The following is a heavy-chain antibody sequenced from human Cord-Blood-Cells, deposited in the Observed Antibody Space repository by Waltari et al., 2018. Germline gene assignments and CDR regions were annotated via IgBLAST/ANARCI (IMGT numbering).Heavy chain of an antibody. CDR3: ASRDVYSGYDDY. D-gene: IGHD5-12*01. Sequence: EVQLVESGGGLVQPGGSLRLSCAASGFTFSSYEMTWVRQAPGKGLEWVSYISSSGSTIYYADSVKGRFTISRDNAKNSLYLQMNSLRAEDTAVYYCASRDVYSGYDDYWGQGTLVTVSS. CDR2: ISSSGSTI. CDR1: GFTFSSYE. J-gene: IGHJ4*02. V-gene: IGHV3-48*03.